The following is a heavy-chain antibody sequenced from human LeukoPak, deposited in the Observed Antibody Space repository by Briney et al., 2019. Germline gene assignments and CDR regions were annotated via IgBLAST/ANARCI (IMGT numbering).Heavy chain of an antibody. CDR2: IYPGDSDT. CDR1: GYSFTSYW. V-gene: IGHV5-51*01. CDR3: ARRRLIGYNYGDEYFQH. D-gene: IGHD5-18*01. J-gene: IGHJ1*01. Sequence: GESLKISCKGSGYSFTSYWIGWVRQMPGKGLEWMGIIYPGDSDTRYSPSFQGQVIISADKSISTAYLQWSSLKASDTAMYYCARRRLIGYNYGDEYFQHWGQGTLVTVSP.